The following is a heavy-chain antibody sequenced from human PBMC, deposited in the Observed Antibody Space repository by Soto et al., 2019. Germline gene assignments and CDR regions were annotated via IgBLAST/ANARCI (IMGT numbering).Heavy chain of an antibody. CDR3: ATGPTPAFAF. J-gene: IGHJ3*01. CDR1: GFTFSTYW. Sequence: GGSLRLSCAASGFTFSTYWMHWFRQAPGKGLVWVSRIHSDGITTLYADSVTGRFTISRDNAKNTVFLQMNSLRAEDTAVYYCATGPTPAFAFWGRGTMVTVSS. V-gene: IGHV3-74*01. CDR2: IHSDGITT. D-gene: IGHD1-1*01.